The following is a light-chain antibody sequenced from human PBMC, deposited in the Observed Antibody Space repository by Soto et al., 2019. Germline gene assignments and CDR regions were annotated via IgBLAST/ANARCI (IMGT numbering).Light chain of an antibody. CDR3: GTWDGSLSAGV. Sequence: QSVLTQPPSVSAAPGQKGTISCSGSSSNIGNNYVSWYQQLPGTAPKLLIYDNTNRPSGIPDRFSGSKSGTSATLGITGLQTGDEADYYCGTWDGSLSAGVFGGGTKLTVL. V-gene: IGLV1-51*01. CDR2: DNT. J-gene: IGLJ3*02. CDR1: SSNIGNNY.